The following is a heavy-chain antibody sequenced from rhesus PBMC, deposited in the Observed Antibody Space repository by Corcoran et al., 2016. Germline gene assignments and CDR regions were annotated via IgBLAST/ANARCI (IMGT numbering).Heavy chain of an antibody. V-gene: IGHV4-173*01. CDR1: GGSISSNY. Sequence: QLQLQESGPGLVKPSETLSLTCAVSGGSISSNYWSWIRQPPVKGLEWIGRISGSGGSSDYNPSLRSRVTISTDTSKSQFPLKLSSVTAADTAVYYCARDRSSLYYFDYWGQGVLVTVSS. CDR2: ISGSGGSS. D-gene: IGHD6-19*01. CDR3: ARDRSSLYYFDY. J-gene: IGHJ4*01.